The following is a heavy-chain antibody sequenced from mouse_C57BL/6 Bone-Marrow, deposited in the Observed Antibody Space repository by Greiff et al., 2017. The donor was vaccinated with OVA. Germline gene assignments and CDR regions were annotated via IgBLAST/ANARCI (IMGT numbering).Heavy chain of an antibody. CDR3: ASQLFYYYAMDY. Sequence: QVQLQQPGAELVKPGASVKLSCKASGYTFTSYWMHWVKQRPGQGLEWIGMIHPNSGSTNYNEKFKSKATLTVDKSSSTAYMQLSSLTSEDSAVYYGASQLFYYYAMDYWGQGTSVTVSS. CDR1: GYTFTSYW. V-gene: IGHV1-64*01. J-gene: IGHJ4*01. CDR2: IHPNSGST. D-gene: IGHD4-1*02.